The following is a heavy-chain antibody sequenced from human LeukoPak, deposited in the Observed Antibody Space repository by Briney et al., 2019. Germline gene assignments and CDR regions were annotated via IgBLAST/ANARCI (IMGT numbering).Heavy chain of an antibody. CDR1: GFTFSSYG. CDR3: AKDFVVVVAATPVRDY. J-gene: IGHJ4*02. CDR2: IRYDGSNK. D-gene: IGHD2-15*01. Sequence: PGGSLRLSCAASGFTFSSYGMHWVRQAPGKGLEWVAFIRYDGSNKYYADSVKGRFTISRDNSKNTLYLQMNSLRAEDTAVYYCAKDFVVVVAATPVRDYWGQGTLVTVSS. V-gene: IGHV3-30*02.